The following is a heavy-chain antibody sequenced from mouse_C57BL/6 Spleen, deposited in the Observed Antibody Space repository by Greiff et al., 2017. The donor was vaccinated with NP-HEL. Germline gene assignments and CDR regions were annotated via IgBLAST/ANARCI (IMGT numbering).Heavy chain of an antibody. CDR2: IWSGGST. CDR3: ARNPKGYYAMDY. Sequence: QVQLQQSGPGLVQPSQSLSITCTVSGFSLTSYGVHWVRQSPGKGLEWLGVIWSGGSTDYNAAFISRLSISKDNSKSHVFFKMNSLQADDTAIYCCARNPKGYYAMDYWGQGTSVTVSS. CDR1: GFSLTSYG. J-gene: IGHJ4*01. V-gene: IGHV2-2*01.